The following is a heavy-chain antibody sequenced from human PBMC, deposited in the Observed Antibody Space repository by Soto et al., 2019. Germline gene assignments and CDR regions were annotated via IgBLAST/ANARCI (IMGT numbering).Heavy chain of an antibody. CDR3: ARGSFSSSSSWFDH. Sequence: PSETLSLTCTVSGGSISSDDNFWSWIRQLPGRGLEWIGYISHTGRTYYTPSLNSRLTISLDTSKNLFSLRLSAVTAADTAVYFCARGSFSSSSSWFDHWGQGTLVTVSS. J-gene: IGHJ5*02. D-gene: IGHD6-6*01. V-gene: IGHV4-31*03. CDR1: GGSISSDDNF. CDR2: ISHTGRT.